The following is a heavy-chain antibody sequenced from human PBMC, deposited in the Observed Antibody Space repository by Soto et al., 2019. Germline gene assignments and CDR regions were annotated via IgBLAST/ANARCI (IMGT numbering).Heavy chain of an antibody. V-gene: IGHV3-33*01. CDR2: IWYDGSNK. Sequence: QVQLVESGGGAVQPGRSLRLSCAASGFTFSNFAMHWVRQAPGKGLEWVALIWYDGSNKYYADSVKGRFTISRDNSKNTLYLEMNSLRADDTAVYYCAREKYTTGYYYFDSWGQGTLVTVSS. D-gene: IGHD3-9*01. CDR3: AREKYTTGYYYFDS. CDR1: GFTFSNFA. J-gene: IGHJ4*02.